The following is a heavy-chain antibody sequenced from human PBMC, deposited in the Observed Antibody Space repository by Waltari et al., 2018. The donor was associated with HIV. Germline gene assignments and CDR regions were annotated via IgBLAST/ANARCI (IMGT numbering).Heavy chain of an antibody. Sequence: EVHLVASGGGLVKPGGSLRLSCTASDFTLNNAWMSWVRQAPGKWLEWVGRIKSKADGGTTQYAAPVKGRFIISRDESKNTLSLQMKSLKTEDTAVYYCTTSLSYWGHGTLVTVSS. CDR1: DFTLNNAW. V-gene: IGHV3-15*01. J-gene: IGHJ4*01. CDR3: TTSLSY. CDR2: IKSKADGGTT.